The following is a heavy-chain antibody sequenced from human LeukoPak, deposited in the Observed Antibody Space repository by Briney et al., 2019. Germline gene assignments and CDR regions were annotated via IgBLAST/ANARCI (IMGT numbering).Heavy chain of an antibody. CDR3: TTDIAVAGTSWFDP. D-gene: IGHD6-19*01. Sequence: GGSLRLSCAASGFTFSNAWMGWVRQAPGKGLEWVGRIKSKTDGGTTDYAAPVKGRFTISRDDSKNTLYLQMNSLKTEDTAVYYCTTDIAVAGTSWFDPWGQGTLVTVSS. V-gene: IGHV3-15*01. J-gene: IGHJ5*02. CDR2: IKSKTDGGTT. CDR1: GFTFSNAW.